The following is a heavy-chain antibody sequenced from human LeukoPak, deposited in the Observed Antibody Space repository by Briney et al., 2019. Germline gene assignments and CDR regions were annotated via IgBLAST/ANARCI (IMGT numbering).Heavy chain of an antibody. CDR2: ISYDGSNK. Sequence: GRSLRLSCAASGFTFSSYGMHWVRQAPGKGLEWVAVISYDGSNKYYADSVKGRFTISRDNSKNTLYLQMNSLRAEDTAVYYCAKGLVGATLSNWFDPWGQGTLVTVSS. D-gene: IGHD1-26*01. CDR1: GFTFSSYG. V-gene: IGHV3-30*18. CDR3: AKGLVGATLSNWFDP. J-gene: IGHJ5*02.